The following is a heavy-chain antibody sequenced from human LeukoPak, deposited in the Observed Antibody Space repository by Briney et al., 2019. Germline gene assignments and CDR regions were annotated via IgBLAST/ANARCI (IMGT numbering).Heavy chain of an antibody. D-gene: IGHD6-19*01. V-gene: IGHV3-48*01. Sequence: GGSLRLSCAASGFNYSSYTMNWVRQAPGMGLEWLSYISASRGITYYADSVKGRFPISRDNSKNTLYLQMNSLRAEDTAVYYCARAMAVAGTGPVYWGQGTLVSVSS. CDR2: ISASRGIT. CDR1: GFNYSSYT. J-gene: IGHJ4*02. CDR3: ARAMAVAGTGPVY.